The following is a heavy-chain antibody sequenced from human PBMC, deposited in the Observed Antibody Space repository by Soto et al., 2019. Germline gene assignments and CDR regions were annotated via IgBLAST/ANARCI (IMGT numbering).Heavy chain of an antibody. Sequence: SETMSLTCAVYGRSFGGHYWSWVRQPPGKGLELIGIINHSGGTSYNPSLKSRVTRSVDTCKSQFSLKLTSVTAADRAVYYCARGSVDTVDSSGLYEYWGQGTPVTVSS. V-gene: IGHV4-34*01. CDR1: GRSFGGHY. CDR3: ARGSVDTVDSSGLYEY. D-gene: IGHD3-22*01. J-gene: IGHJ4*02. CDR2: INHSGGT.